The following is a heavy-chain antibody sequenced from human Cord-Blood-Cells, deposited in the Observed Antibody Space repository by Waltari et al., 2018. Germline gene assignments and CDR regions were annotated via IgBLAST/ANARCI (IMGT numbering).Heavy chain of an antibody. CDR3: ARSSGNDFWSGYYYYGMDV. D-gene: IGHD3-3*01. CDR2: INPNSGGT. Sequence: QVQLVQSGAAVKKPGASVKVSCKASGYTFTGYYMHWVRQAPGQGLEWMGWINPNSGGTNYAQKFQGRVTMTRDTSISTAYMELSRLRSDDTAVYYCARSSGNDFWSGYYYYGMDVWGQGTTVTVSS. CDR1: GYTFTGYY. V-gene: IGHV1-2*02. J-gene: IGHJ6*02.